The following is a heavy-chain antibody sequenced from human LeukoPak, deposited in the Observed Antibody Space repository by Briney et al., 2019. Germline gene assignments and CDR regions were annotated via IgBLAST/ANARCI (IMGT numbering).Heavy chain of an antibody. CDR1: GFTFSDYY. Sequence: GGSLRLSCAASGFTFSDYYMSWIRQAPGKGLEWVSYISSSGSTIYYADSVKGRFTISRDNAKNSLYLQMNSLRAEDTAVYYCARNPNYYGSGSYGSWFDPWGQGTLVTVSS. CDR3: ARNPNYYGSGSYGSWFDP. J-gene: IGHJ5*02. V-gene: IGHV3-11*01. CDR2: ISSSGSTI. D-gene: IGHD3-10*01.